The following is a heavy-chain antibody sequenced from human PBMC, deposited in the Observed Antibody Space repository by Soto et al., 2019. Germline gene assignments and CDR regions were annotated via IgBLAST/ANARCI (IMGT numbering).Heavy chain of an antibody. J-gene: IGHJ4*02. CDR2: IDYSEST. V-gene: IGHV4-31*03. Sequence: SETLSLTCTVAGASISNVNYYWSWIRQHPGKGLEWIGYIDYSESTYYNPSLKSRLTISVDTSKNQFSLRLSSVTAADPAVYYGAREGGDGIDYWGQGTLVTVSS. CDR1: GASISNVNYY. D-gene: IGHD3-16*01. CDR3: AREGGDGIDY.